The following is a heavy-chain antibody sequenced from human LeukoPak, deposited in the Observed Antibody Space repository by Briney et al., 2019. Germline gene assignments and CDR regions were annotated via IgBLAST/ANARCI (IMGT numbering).Heavy chain of an antibody. CDR1: GFTFSSYG. J-gene: IGHJ6*02. V-gene: IGHV3-33*01. CDR2: IWYDGSNK. D-gene: IGHD4-23*01. Sequence: GRSLRLSCAASGFTFSSYGVHWVRQAPGKGLEWVAVIWYDGSNKYYADSVKGRFTISRDNSKNMLYLQMNSLRAEDTAVYYCAREAPVVTRLSTPYYYGMDVWGQGTTVTVSS. CDR3: AREAPVVTRLSTPYYYGMDV.